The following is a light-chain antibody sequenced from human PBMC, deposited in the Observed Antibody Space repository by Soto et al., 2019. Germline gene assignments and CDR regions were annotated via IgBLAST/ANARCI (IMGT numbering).Light chain of an antibody. CDR1: ALPKKF. J-gene: IGLJ2*01. CDR2: DDS. V-gene: IGLV3-10*03. CDR3: YSLDHCGNIMG. Sequence: SYELTQPPSVSVSPGQTARITCSGDALPKKFASWYQQKSGQAPLLVIYDDSRRPSGIPERFSGSSSGTVATLTVTEAQVEDEDDYYCYSLDHCGNIMGFGGGTKVTVL.